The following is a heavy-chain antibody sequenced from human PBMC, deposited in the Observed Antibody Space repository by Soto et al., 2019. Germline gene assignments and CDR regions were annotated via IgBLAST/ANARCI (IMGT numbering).Heavy chain of an antibody. D-gene: IGHD6-6*01. CDR2: INAGNGNT. CDR1: GYTFTSYA. CDR3: ARAPSSIAARNYFDY. J-gene: IGHJ4*02. V-gene: IGHV1-3*01. Sequence: GASVKASCKASGYTFTSYAMHWVRQAPGQRLEWMGWINAGNGNTKYSQKFQGRVTITRDTSASTAYMELSSLRSEDTAVYYCARAPSSIAARNYFDYWGQGTLVTVSS.